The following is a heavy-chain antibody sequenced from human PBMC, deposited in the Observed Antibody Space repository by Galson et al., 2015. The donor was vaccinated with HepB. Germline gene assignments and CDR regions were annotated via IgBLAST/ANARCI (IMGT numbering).Heavy chain of an antibody. CDR3: ARRRRYCTNGVCSNYYYYYMDV. J-gene: IGHJ6*03. V-gene: IGHV1-18*01. CDR1: GYTFTSYG. Sequence: SVKVSCKASGYTFTSYGISWVRQAPGQGLEWMGWISAYNGNTNYAQKLQGRVTMTTDTSTSTAYMELRSLRSDDTAVYYCARRRRYCTNGVCSNYYYYYMDVWGKGTTVTVSS. D-gene: IGHD2-8*01. CDR2: ISAYNGNT.